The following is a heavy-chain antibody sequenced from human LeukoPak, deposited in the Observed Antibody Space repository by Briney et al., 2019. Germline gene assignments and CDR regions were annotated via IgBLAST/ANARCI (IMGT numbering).Heavy chain of an antibody. J-gene: IGHJ4*02. CDR2: IYYSGST. CDR1: GGSISSSSYY. CDR3: ARGLSGEYSGYDHYFDY. Sequence: SETLSLTCTVSGGSISSSSYYWGWIRQPPGKGLEWIGSIYYSGSTYYNPSLKSRVTISVDTSKNQFSLKLSSVTAADTAVYYCARGLSGEYSGYDHYFDYWGQGTLVTVSS. D-gene: IGHD5-12*01. V-gene: IGHV4-39*07.